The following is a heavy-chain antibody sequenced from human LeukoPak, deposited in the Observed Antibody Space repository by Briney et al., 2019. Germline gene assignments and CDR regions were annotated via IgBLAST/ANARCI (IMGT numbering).Heavy chain of an antibody. CDR1: GFTFDDYA. CDR3: AKDTGHAIDY. Sequence: GGSLRLSCAASGFTFDDYAMHWVWQAPGKGLEWVSGISWNSGSIGYADSVKGRFTISRDNAKNSLYLQMNSLRAEDTALYYCAKDTGHAIDYWGQGTLVTVSS. J-gene: IGHJ4*02. V-gene: IGHV3-9*01. CDR2: ISWNSGSI. D-gene: IGHD7-27*01.